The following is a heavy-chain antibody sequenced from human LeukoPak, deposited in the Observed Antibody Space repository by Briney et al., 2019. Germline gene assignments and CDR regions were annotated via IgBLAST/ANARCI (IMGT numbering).Heavy chain of an antibody. J-gene: IGHJ5*02. CDR3: AKAARYCSGGNCYSFDP. CDR1: GFTFSNYG. CDR2: IRYDGRNK. V-gene: IGHV3-30*02. D-gene: IGHD2-15*01. Sequence: GGSLRLSCAAPGFTFSNYGMHWVRQAPGKGLEWVSFIRYDGRNKYYADSVKGRVTISRDNSKNTLYLQMNSLRAEDTAVYYCAKAARYCSGGNCYSFDPWGQGTLVTVSS.